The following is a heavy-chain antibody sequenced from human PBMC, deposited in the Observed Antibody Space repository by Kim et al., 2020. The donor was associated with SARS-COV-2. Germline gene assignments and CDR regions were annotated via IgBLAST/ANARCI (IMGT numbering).Heavy chain of an antibody. D-gene: IGHD2-15*01. J-gene: IGHJ4*01. Sequence: GGSLRLSCVASGFAFSASSINWVRQAPGKGLEWVSAINVGAGKKHFVASVKGRFSISRDNSKKSVSLQMNSLRAEDTAVYYCARFALKDRDYCHFD. CDR1: GFAFSASS. V-gene: IGHV3-23*01. CDR3: ARFALKDRDYCHFD. CDR2: INVGAGKK.